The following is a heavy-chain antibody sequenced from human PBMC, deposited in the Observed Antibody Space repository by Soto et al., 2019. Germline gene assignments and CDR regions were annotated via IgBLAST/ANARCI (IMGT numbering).Heavy chain of an antibody. CDR2: IYSGGST. J-gene: IGHJ4*02. V-gene: IGHV3-53*01. CDR3: ASSSRFATFDF. CDR1: GFSFGSNY. D-gene: IGHD2-15*01. Sequence: XVSPRLTCAACGFSFGSNYMSWVRQAPGKGLEWVSIIYSGGSTYYADSVRGRFTVSRDNSKNTLYLQMNSLRAEDTAVYYCASSSRFATFDFWAQGTLVTVSS.